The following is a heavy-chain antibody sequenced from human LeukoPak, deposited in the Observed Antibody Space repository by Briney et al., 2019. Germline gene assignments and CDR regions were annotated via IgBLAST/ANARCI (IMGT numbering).Heavy chain of an antibody. Sequence: GGSLRLSCAASGFTFSSYAMSWVRQAPGKGLEWVSAISGSGGSTYYADSVKGRLTISRDNSKNTLYLQMNSLRAEDTAVYYCAKDQSRICGSGSPPRQFDYWGQGTLVTVSS. D-gene: IGHD3-10*01. CDR1: GFTFSSYA. V-gene: IGHV3-23*01. CDR3: AKDQSRICGSGSPPRQFDY. CDR2: ISGSGGST. J-gene: IGHJ4*02.